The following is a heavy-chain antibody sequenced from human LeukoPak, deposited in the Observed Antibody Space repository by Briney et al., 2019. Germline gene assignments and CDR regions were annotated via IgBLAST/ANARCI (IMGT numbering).Heavy chain of an antibody. CDR2: ISSSSSYI. Sequence: GGSLRLSCAASGFTFSSYSMNWVRQAPGKGLEWVSSISSSSSYIYYADSVKGRFTISRDNAKNSLYPQMNSLRAEDTAVYYCARDRFGSYSSSWTDYWAQGTLVTVSS. V-gene: IGHV3-21*01. J-gene: IGHJ4*02. D-gene: IGHD6-13*01. CDR1: GFTFSSYS. CDR3: ARDRFGSYSSSWTDY.